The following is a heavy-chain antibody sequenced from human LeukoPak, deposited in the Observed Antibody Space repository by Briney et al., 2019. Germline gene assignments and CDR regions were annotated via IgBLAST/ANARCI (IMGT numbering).Heavy chain of an antibody. J-gene: IGHJ3*02. CDR2: IYPGDSDA. V-gene: IGHV5-51*01. D-gene: IGHD2-21*02. CDR1: GYSFTTYW. CDR3: ARQGRIVVVTTTHDAFDI. Sequence: GESLQISCTGFGYSFTTYWIGWVRQMPGKGREWMGIIYPGDSDARYSPSFQGQVTISVDKSISTAYLQWSSLKASDTAMYYCARQGRIVVVTTTHDAFDIWGQGTMVTVSS.